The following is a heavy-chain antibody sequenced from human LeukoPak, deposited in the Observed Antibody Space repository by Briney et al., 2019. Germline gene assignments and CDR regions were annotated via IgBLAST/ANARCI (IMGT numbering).Heavy chain of an antibody. J-gene: IGHJ5*02. CDR3: VRDKEVVTGIGWFDP. Sequence: GGSLRLSCAASGFTFSGYSMNWVRQAPGKGLVWVSRIDSDGKSTNYADSVKGRFTISRDNAKNTLYLQMNSLRVEDTAVYYCVRDKEVVTGIGWFDPWGQGTLVTVSS. D-gene: IGHD2-21*02. CDR2: IDSDGKST. V-gene: IGHV3-74*01. CDR1: GFTFSGYS.